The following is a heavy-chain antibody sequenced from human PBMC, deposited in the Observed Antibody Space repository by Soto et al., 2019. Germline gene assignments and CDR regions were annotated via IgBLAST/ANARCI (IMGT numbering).Heavy chain of an antibody. CDR2: IIPIFGTA. CDR3: ARGASMGVATSGS. J-gene: IGHJ5*02. D-gene: IGHD5-12*01. V-gene: IGHV1-69*13. CDR1: GGTFSSYA. Sequence: SVKVSCKASGGTFSSYAISWVRQAPGQGLEWMGGIIPIFGTANYAQKFQGRVTITADESTSTAYMELSSLRSEDTAVYYCARGASMGVATSGSWGQGTLVTVSS.